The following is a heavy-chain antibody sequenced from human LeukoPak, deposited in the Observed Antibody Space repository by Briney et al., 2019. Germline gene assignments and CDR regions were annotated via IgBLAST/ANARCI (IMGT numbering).Heavy chain of an antibody. CDR1: GGSFSGYY. D-gene: IGHD5-18*01. J-gene: IGHJ4*02. CDR2: INHSGST. V-gene: IGHV4-34*01. CDR3: ARGRHTAMVDTEFDY. Sequence: SETLSLTCAVYGGSFSGYYWSWIRQPPGKGLEWIGEINHSGSTNYNPSLKSRVTISVDTSKNQFSLKLSSVTAADAAVYYCARGRHTAMVDTEFDYWGQGTLVTVSS.